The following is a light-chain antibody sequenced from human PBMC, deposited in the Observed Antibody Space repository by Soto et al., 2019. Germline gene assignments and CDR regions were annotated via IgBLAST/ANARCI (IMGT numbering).Light chain of an antibody. Sequence: DIQMTQSPSTLSASVGERVTITCRASQSISSWLAWYQQKPGKAPKLLIYKASSLESGVPSRFSGSGSGTEFTLTISSLQPDDFATYYCQQYNSYPHTFGGGTKVEIK. CDR3: QQYNSYPHT. CDR1: QSISSW. J-gene: IGKJ4*01. V-gene: IGKV1-5*03. CDR2: KAS.